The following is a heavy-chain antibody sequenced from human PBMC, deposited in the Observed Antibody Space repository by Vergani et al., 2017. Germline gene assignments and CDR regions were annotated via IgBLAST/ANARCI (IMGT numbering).Heavy chain of an antibody. V-gene: IGHV3-7*01. D-gene: IGHD6-19*01. CDR1: GFTFSSYW. CDR3: ARARGYSSGWYGSDYYYGMDV. Sequence: EVQLVESGGGLVQPGGSLRLSCAASGFTFSSYWMSWVRQAPGKGLEGVANIKQDGGEKYYVDSVKGRFTISRDNAKNSLYLQMNSLRAEDTAVYYCARARGYSSGWYGSDYYYGMDVWGQGTTVTVSS. CDR2: IKQDGGEK. J-gene: IGHJ6*02.